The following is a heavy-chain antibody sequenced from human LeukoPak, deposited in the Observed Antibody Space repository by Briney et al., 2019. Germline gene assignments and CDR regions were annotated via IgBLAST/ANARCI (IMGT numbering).Heavy chain of an antibody. CDR1: GGSISSSNW. Sequence: SDTLSLTCAVSGGSISSSNWGSWVRQPPGKGLEWIGEIYHSGSPNYNPSLKSRVTISVDKSRNHFSLNLSSVTAADTAVYYCARVNINNWHSCDYWGQGTLVTVSS. D-gene: IGHD1-1*01. CDR2: IYHSGSP. J-gene: IGHJ4*02. V-gene: IGHV4-4*02. CDR3: ARVNINNWHSCDY.